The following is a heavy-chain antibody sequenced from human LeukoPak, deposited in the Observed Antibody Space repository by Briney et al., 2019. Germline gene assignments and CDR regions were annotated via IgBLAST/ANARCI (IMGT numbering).Heavy chain of an antibody. D-gene: IGHD3-3*01. V-gene: IGHV3-7*01. CDR2: IKQDGSEK. CDR3: GIFGVVIYDY. Sequence: PGGSLRLSCAASGFTFRAYTMNWVRQAPGKGLEWVANIKQDGSEKYYVDSVKGRFTISRDNAKNSLYLQMNSLRAEDTAVYYCGIFGVVIYDYWGQGTLVTVSS. J-gene: IGHJ4*02. CDR1: GFTFRAYT.